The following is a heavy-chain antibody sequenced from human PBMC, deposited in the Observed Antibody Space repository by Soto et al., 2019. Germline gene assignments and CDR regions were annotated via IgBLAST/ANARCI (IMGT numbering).Heavy chain of an antibody. Sequence: QLQLQESGPGLVKPSETLSLTCTVSGGSISSSSYYWGWIRQPPGKGLEWIGSIYYSGSTYYNPSLKSRVTISVDTSKNQFSLKLSSVTAADTAVYYCASLLLWFGELPLWGYWGQGTLVTVSS. CDR1: GGSISSSSYY. CDR2: IYYSGST. J-gene: IGHJ4*02. D-gene: IGHD3-10*01. CDR3: ASLLLWFGELPLWGY. V-gene: IGHV4-39*01.